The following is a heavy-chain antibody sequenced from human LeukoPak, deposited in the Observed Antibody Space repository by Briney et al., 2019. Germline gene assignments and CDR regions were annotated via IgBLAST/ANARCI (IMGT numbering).Heavy chain of an antibody. J-gene: IGHJ6*03. Sequence: SQTLSLTCTVSGGSISSGGYYWSWIRQPPGKGLEWIGYIYHSGSTYYNPSLKSRVPISVDRSKNQFSLKLSSVTAADTAVYYCARVSGVPAAKLYYYYMDVWGKGTTVTVSS. CDR3: ARVSGVPAAKLYYYYMDV. D-gene: IGHD2-2*01. CDR1: GGSISSGGYY. CDR2: IYHSGST. V-gene: IGHV4-30-2*01.